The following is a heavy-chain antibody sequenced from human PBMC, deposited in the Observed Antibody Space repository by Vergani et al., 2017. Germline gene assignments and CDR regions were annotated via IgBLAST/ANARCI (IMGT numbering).Heavy chain of an antibody. D-gene: IGHD3-3*01. J-gene: IGHJ3*02. Sequence: QVQLQESGPGLVKPSETLSLTCTVSGGSISSYYWSWIRQPPGKGLDWIGYIYYSGSTNYNPSLKSRVTISVDTSKNQFTLKLSSLTAADTAVYYCARGRNDFWSGYSPYGAFDIWGRGTMVTVSS. CDR2: IYYSGST. CDR3: ARGRNDFWSGYSPYGAFDI. V-gene: IGHV4-59*01. CDR1: GGSISSYY.